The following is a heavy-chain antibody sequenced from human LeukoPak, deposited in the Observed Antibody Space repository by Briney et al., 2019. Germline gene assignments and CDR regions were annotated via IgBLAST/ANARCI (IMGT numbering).Heavy chain of an antibody. D-gene: IGHD6-13*01. CDR2: IYYSGST. CDR1: GGSISSYY. Sequence: SETLSLTCTVSGGSISSYYWSWIRQPPGKGLEWIGYIYYSGSTNYNPSPKSRVTISVDTSKNQFSLKLSSVTAADTAVYYCARGPLGSSRKGQIDYWGQGTLVTVSS. CDR3: ARGPLGSSRKGQIDY. J-gene: IGHJ4*02. V-gene: IGHV4-59*01.